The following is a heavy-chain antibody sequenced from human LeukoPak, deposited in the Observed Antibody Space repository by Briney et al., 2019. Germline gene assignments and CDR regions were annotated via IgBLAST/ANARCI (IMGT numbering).Heavy chain of an antibody. D-gene: IGHD5-24*01. CDR1: GGSFSDYY. V-gene: IGHV4-34*01. J-gene: IGHJ4*02. CDR3: ARSVMATGDY. Sequence: PSETLSLTCAVYGGSFSDYYWSWIRQPPGKGLEWIGEINHSGSTNYNPSLKSRVTISVDTSKNQFSLKLSSVTAADTAVYYCARSVMATGDYWGQGTLVTVSS. CDR2: INHSGST.